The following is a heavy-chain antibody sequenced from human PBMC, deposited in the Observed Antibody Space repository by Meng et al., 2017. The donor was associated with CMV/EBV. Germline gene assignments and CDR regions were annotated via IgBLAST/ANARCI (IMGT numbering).Heavy chain of an antibody. V-gene: IGHV3-21*01. CDR2: ISSSSSYI. Sequence: GGSLRLSCAASGFTFSSYWMSWVRQAPGKGLEWVSSISSSSSYIYYADSVKGRFTISRDNAKNSLYLQMNSLRAEDTAVYYCARDRGYYGSGSYGDYWGQGTLVTVSS. D-gene: IGHD3-10*01. CDR1: GFTFSSYW. CDR3: ARDRGYYGSGSYGDY. J-gene: IGHJ4*02.